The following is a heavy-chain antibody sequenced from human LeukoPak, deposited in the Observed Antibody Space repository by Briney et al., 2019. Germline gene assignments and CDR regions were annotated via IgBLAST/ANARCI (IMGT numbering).Heavy chain of an antibody. CDR2: ISSGGTP. CDR1: GFTVSTNY. Sequence: GGSLRLSCAASGFTVSTNYMSWVRQAPGKGLEWVSVISSGGTPYYADSVKGRFTISRDSSENTLYLQMHSLGAEDTAVYYCARGGAGYAFDYWGQGTLVTVSS. CDR3: ARGGAGYAFDY. D-gene: IGHD5-12*01. V-gene: IGHV3-66*02. J-gene: IGHJ4*02.